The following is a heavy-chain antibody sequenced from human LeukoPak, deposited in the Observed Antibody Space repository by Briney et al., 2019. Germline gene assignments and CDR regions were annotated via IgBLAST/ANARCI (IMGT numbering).Heavy chain of an antibody. CDR3: ARVAQYYDMDY. Sequence: RASVKVSCKASGYTFTSYGISWVRQAPGQGLEWMGWISAYNGNTNYAQKLQGRVTMTIDTSTSTAYMELRSLRSDDTAVYYCARVAQYYDMDYWGQGTLVTVSS. D-gene: IGHD3-22*01. CDR2: ISAYNGNT. J-gene: IGHJ4*02. V-gene: IGHV1-18*01. CDR1: GYTFTSYG.